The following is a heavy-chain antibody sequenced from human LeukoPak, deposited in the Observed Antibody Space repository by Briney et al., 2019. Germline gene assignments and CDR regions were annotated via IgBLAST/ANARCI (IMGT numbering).Heavy chain of an antibody. CDR3: ANFDWLYYYFDY. CDR2: IYYSGST. D-gene: IGHD3-9*01. CDR1: GGSISSYY. Sequence: SETLSLTCTVSGGSISSYYWSWIRQPPGKGLEWIGYIYYSGSTNYNPSLKSRVTISVDTSKNQFSLKLSSVTAADTAVYYCANFDWLYYYFDYWGQGTLVTVSS. J-gene: IGHJ4*02. V-gene: IGHV4-59*01.